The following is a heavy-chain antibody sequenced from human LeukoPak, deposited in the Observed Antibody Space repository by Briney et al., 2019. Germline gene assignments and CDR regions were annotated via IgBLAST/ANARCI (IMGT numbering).Heavy chain of an antibody. D-gene: IGHD1-26*01. CDR1: GGSISSYY. J-gene: IGHJ4*02. CDR2: IYYSGST. Sequence: PSETLSLTCTVSGGSISSYYWSWIRQPPGKGLEWIGYIYYSGSTNYNPSLKSRVTISVDASKNQFSLNLSSVTAADTAVYYCARDGGSYWGQGTLVTVSS. V-gene: IGHV4-59*01. CDR3: ARDGGSY.